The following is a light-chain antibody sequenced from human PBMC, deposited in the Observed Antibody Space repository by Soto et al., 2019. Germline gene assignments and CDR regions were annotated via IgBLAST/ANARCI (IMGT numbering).Light chain of an antibody. CDR3: QQFNGFPLT. CDR1: QDIGSA. V-gene: IGKV1-13*02. Sequence: IQLTQSPSSLSASVGDRVTITCRAGQDIGSALAWYQQRPGKAPKLLLYDAFNLEAGVPSRFSGSGSGTDFTLSITSLRPEDFATYYFQQFNGFPLTFGGGTKVQIK. CDR2: DAF. J-gene: IGKJ4*01.